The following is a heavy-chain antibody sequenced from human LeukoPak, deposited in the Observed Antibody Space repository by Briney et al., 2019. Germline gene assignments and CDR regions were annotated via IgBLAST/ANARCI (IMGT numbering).Heavy chain of an antibody. CDR1: GFTFSSYT. CDR3: ARDRVRTGQRDAFDI. J-gene: IGHJ3*02. CDR2: ISSGSSTI. V-gene: IGHV3-48*02. Sequence: GGSLRLFCAASGFTFSSYTMNWVRQAPGKGLDSVSSISSGSSTIYHADYVKGRFTISRDNAKNSLYLQMNTLRDEDTAVYYCARDRVRTGQRDAFDIWGQGTMVTVSS. D-gene: IGHD3/OR15-3a*01.